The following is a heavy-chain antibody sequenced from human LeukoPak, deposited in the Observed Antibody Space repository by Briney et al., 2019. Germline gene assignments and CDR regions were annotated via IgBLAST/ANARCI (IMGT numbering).Heavy chain of an antibody. CDR1: GGSFSGYY. D-gene: IGHD3-3*01. V-gene: IGHV4-34*01. CDR3: AKPGGRSLYPPFWNRFGP. J-gene: IGHJ5*02. CDR2: INHSGST. Sequence: SETLSLTCAVYGGSFSGYYWSWIRQPPGKGLEWIGEINHSGSTNYNPSLKSRVTISVDTSKNQFSLKLSSVTAADTAVYYCAKPGGRSLYPPFWNRFGPRGQGTLGNGS.